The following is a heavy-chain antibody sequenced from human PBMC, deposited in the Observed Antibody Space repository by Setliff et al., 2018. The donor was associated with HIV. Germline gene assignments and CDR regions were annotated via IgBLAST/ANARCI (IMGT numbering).Heavy chain of an antibody. D-gene: IGHD3-16*01. CDR2: VIPSFATA. CDR1: GGTFKNLA. J-gene: IGHJ3*01. Sequence: SVKVSCKASGGTFKNLAISWVRQAPGQGLEWMGGVIPSFATANYAQKFQGRISLTTDTSIRTAYMELRGLKSDDTAVYFCARGGEERNMITGALDVWGQGSLVTV. V-gene: IGHV1-69*05. CDR3: ARGGEERNMITGALDV.